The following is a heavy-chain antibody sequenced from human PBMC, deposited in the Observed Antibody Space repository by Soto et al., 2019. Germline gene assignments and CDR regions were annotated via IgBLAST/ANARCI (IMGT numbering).Heavy chain of an antibody. CDR2: ISGSGGST. CDR3: AKAPRKSIAVAGTKWYFDY. CDR1: GFTFSSYA. V-gene: IGHV3-23*01. D-gene: IGHD6-19*01. Sequence: GGSLRLSCAASGFTFSSYAMSWVRQAPGKGLEWVSAISGSGGSTYYADSVKGRFTISRDNSKNTLYLQMNSLRAEDTAVYYCAKAPRKSIAVAGTKWYFDYWGQGTLVTVSS. J-gene: IGHJ4*02.